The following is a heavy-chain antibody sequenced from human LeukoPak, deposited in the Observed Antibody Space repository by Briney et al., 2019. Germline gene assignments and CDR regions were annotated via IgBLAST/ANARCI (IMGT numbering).Heavy chain of an antibody. Sequence: SETLSLTCTVSGGSISSYYWSWIRQSPGKGLEWIGYIYYSGSTNYNPSLKRRVTISVDTSKNQFSLKLSSVTAADTAVYYCARALRYFDWLSTSPEYNWFDPWGQGTLVTVSS. V-gene: IGHV4-59*01. CDR3: ARALRYFDWLSTSPEYNWFDP. CDR1: GGSISSYY. J-gene: IGHJ5*02. CDR2: IYYSGST. D-gene: IGHD3-9*01.